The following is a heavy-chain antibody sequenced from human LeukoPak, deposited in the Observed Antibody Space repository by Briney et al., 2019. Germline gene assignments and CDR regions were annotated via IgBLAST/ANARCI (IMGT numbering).Heavy chain of an antibody. D-gene: IGHD3-10*01. Sequence: ASVKVSCKVSGYTLTELSMHWVRQAPGKGLEWMGGFDPEDGETIYAQKFQGRVTMTEDTSTDSAYMELSSLRSEDTAVYYWATDQRRKRATMGYWGQGTLVTVSS. V-gene: IGHV1-24*01. CDR2: FDPEDGET. CDR1: GYTLTELS. J-gene: IGHJ4*02. CDR3: ATDQRRKRATMGY.